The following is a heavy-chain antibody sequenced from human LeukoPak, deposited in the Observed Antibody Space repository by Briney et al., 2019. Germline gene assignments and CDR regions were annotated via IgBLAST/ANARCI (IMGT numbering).Heavy chain of an antibody. CDR2: IIPIFGTA. D-gene: IGHD1-26*01. V-gene: IGHV1-69*05. J-gene: IGHJ4*02. CDR1: GGTFSSYA. Sequence: SVTVSCKASGGTFSSYAISWVRQAPGQGLEWMGGIIPIFGTANYAQKFQGRVTITTDESTSTAYMELSSLRSEDTAVYYCATGGVGAKVYFDYWGQGTLVTVSS. CDR3: ATGGVGAKVYFDY.